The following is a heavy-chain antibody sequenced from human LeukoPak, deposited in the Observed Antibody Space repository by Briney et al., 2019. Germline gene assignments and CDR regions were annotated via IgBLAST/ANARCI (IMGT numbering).Heavy chain of an antibody. J-gene: IGHJ1*01. D-gene: IGHD1-26*01. CDR3: AKKVVVGATSPYSDFQD. CDR1: GFTFSTYW. Sequence: GGSLRLSCSASGFTFSTYWMSWVRQAPGKGLEWVSAISGSGVTTHYAGSVKGRFSISRDNSKNTLYLQMNSLRAEDTALYYCAKKVVVGATSPYSDFQDWGQGTLVTVSS. V-gene: IGHV3-23*01. CDR2: ISGSGVTT.